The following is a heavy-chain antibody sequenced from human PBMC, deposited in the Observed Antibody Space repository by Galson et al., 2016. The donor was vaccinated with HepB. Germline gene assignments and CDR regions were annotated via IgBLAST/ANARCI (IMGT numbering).Heavy chain of an antibody. J-gene: IGHJ6*02. Sequence: SLRLSCAASGFTVSSSYMNWVRRAPGKGLEWVSVIYSGGTAYFADSGGSTYYAYADSVRGRFTISRDNSKNTLYLQMSSLRTEDTAVYYCARVPGYYYGMDVWGQGTTVTVSS. CDR2: IYSGGTA. CDR3: ARVPGYYYGMDV. CDR1: GFTVSSSY. V-gene: IGHV3-53*01.